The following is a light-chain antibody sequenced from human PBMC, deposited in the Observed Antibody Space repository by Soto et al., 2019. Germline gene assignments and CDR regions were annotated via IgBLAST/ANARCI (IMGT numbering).Light chain of an antibody. CDR1: QSVSSSY. J-gene: IGKJ1*01. Sequence: EIVLTQSPGTLSLSPGERATLSCRASQSVSSSYLAWYQQKPGQAPRLLIYGASSRATGIPDRFSGSGSGTEFTLTISRLEPEDCAVYYCQQYGSSPGTFGQGTKVEIK. V-gene: IGKV3-20*01. CDR3: QQYGSSPGT. CDR2: GAS.